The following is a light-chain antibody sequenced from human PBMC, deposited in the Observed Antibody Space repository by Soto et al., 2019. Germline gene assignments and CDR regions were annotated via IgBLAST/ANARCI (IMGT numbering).Light chain of an antibody. CDR1: RSDVGGYHY. Sequence: QAALTQPASVSGSPGQSINISCTGTRSDVGGYHYVSWYQQLPGKGSKVMTYEVTKRPSGVSNRFSGSKSDNTASLTISGLQAEDEADYYCSAYTNRSAVFGTGTKVT. CDR2: EVT. J-gene: IGLJ1*01. V-gene: IGLV2-14*01. CDR3: SAYTNRSAV.